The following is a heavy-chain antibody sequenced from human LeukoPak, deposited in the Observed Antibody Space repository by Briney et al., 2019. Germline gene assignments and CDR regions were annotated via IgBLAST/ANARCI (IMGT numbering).Heavy chain of an antibody. Sequence: ASVKVSCKASGYTFTSYDINWVRQATGQGLEWMGWMNPNSGNTGYAQKLQGRVTMTTDTSTSTAYMELRSLRSDDTAVYYCARGVGLIVGATRAFDIWGQGTMVTVSS. CDR1: GYTFTSYD. D-gene: IGHD1-26*01. V-gene: IGHV1-8*02. CDR2: MNPNSGNT. J-gene: IGHJ3*02. CDR3: ARGVGLIVGATRAFDI.